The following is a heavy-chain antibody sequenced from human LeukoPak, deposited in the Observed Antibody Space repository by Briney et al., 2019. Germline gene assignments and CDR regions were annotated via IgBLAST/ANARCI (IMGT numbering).Heavy chain of an antibody. J-gene: IGHJ6*04. CDR2: IYHSGST. CDR1: GYSISSGYY. D-gene: IGHD3-10*01. V-gene: IGHV4-38-2*02. CDR3: ARDDVVRGVITYYYGMDV. Sequence: KPSETLSLTCAVSGYSISSGYYWGWIRQPPGKGLEWIGSIYHSGSTYYNPSPKSRVTISVDTSKNQFSLKLSSVTAADTAVYYCARDDVVRGVITYYYGMDVWGKGTTVTVSS.